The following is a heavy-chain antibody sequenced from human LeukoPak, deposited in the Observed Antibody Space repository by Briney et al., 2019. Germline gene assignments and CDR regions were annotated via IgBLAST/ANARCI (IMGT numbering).Heavy chain of an antibody. Sequence: ASVKVSCKASGYTFASYDINWVRQATGQGLEWMGWMNPNSGITGYAQKFQGRVTITRNTSISTAYMELSSLRSEDTAVYYCARGDSLAARRGFDYWGQGTLVTVSS. D-gene: IGHD6-6*01. CDR1: GYTFASYD. J-gene: IGHJ4*02. V-gene: IGHV1-8*03. CDR2: MNPNSGIT. CDR3: ARGDSLAARRGFDY.